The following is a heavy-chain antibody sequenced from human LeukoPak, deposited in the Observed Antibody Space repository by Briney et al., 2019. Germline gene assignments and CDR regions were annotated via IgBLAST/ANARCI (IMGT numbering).Heavy chain of an antibody. CDR2: ISKDGSDK. J-gene: IGHJ4*02. V-gene: IGHV3-30-3*01. Sequence: PGGSLRLSCAASGFTFSDYAMHWVRQAPGKGLEWVAVISKDGSDKYYPGSVRGRFTISRDNSKNTIYLQMDSLRAEDTAVYYCVTFGVVIMSGYWGQGTLVTVSS. CDR3: VTFGVVIMSGY. D-gene: IGHD3-3*01. CDR1: GFTFSDYA.